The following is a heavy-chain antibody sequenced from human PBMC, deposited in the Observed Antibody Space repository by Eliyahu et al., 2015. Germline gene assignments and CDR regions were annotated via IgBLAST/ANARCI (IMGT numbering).Heavy chain of an antibody. V-gene: IGHV3-15*01. CDR1: FTXSNAW. J-gene: IGHJ3*02. Sequence: FTXSNAWMSWVRQAPGKGLEWVGRVKSKSVGGTSDYGTPVKGRFTISRDDSKNTVYLQMDSLKTEDTAMYYCSKDNAFNTWGQGTMVTVSP. CDR2: VKSKSVGGTS. CDR3: SKDNAFNT.